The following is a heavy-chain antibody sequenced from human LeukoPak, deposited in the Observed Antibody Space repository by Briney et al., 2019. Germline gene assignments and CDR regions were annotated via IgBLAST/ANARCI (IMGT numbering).Heavy chain of an antibody. Sequence: GGPLNPPCPALGLPFSNAWMSWVRQAPGKGLDWVGRIKSKTDGGTTDYAAPVKGRFTISRDDSKNTLYLQMNSLKTEDTAVYYCTTEKVNWFDPWGQGTLVTVSS. J-gene: IGHJ5*02. CDR2: IKSKTDGGTT. CDR3: TTEKVNWFDP. V-gene: IGHV3-15*01. CDR1: GLPFSNAW.